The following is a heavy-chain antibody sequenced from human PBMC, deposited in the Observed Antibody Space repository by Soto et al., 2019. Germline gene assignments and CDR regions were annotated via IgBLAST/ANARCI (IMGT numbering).Heavy chain of an antibody. CDR2: IGTAGDT. CDR3: ARGPYYYGSGSYSYYYYGMDV. V-gene: IGHV3-13*04. D-gene: IGHD3-10*01. Sequence: EVQLVESGGGLVQPGGSLRLSCAASGFTFSSYDMHWVRQATGKGLEWVSAIGTAGDTYYPGSVKGRFTISRENAKNSLXLXXNSLRAGDTAVYYCARGPYYYGSGSYSYYYYGMDVWGQGTTVTVSS. CDR1: GFTFSSYD. J-gene: IGHJ6*02.